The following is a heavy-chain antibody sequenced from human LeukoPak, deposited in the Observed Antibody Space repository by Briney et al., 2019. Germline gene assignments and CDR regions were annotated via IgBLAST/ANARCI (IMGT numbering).Heavy chain of an antibody. Sequence: ASVKVSCKASGYTFSNYGISWVRQAPGQGLEWMGWISTYNGNTNYAQNLQGRVTMTTDTSTSTAYMELRSLRSDDPAVYYCARDVDYAWGSYRSSLRFDPWGQGTLVTVSS. J-gene: IGHJ5*02. CDR1: GYTFSNYG. D-gene: IGHD3-16*02. V-gene: IGHV1-18*01. CDR3: ARDVDYAWGSYRSSLRFDP. CDR2: ISTYNGNT.